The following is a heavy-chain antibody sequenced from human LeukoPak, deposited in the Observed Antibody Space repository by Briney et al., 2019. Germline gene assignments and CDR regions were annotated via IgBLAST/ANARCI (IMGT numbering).Heavy chain of an antibody. D-gene: IGHD3-22*01. CDR1: GFTFSSYA. J-gene: IGHJ4*02. CDR2: ITDSGDST. CDR3: AKMSGLYDSSGYYLYYFDY. V-gene: IGHV3-23*01. Sequence: SGGSLRLSCAASGFTFSSYAMSWVRQAPGKGLEWVSDITDSGDSTYYADSVKGRFTISRDNSKSTLYLQMNSLRAEDTAVYYCAKMSGLYDSSGYYLYYFDYWGQGTLVTVSS.